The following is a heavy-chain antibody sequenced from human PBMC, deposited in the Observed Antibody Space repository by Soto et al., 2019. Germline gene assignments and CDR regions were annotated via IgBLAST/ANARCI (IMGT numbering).Heavy chain of an antibody. D-gene: IGHD6-19*01. CDR3: ARHIPIGSGLYYFDY. Sequence: QVQLQESGPGLVKPSETLSLTCTVSGGSISSYYWSWIRQPPGQGLEWIGYIYYSGSTNYNPSLKSRVTIAVDTPKNRFSLKLSAVTAADTAVYYCARHIPIGSGLYYFDYWGQGSLVTFSS. CDR1: GGSISSYY. V-gene: IGHV4-59*08. CDR2: IYYSGST. J-gene: IGHJ4*02.